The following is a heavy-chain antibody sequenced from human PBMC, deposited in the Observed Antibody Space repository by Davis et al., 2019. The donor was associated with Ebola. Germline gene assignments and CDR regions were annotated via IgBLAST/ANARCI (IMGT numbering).Heavy chain of an antibody. Sequence: AGSLRLSCAASGFTFSSYGMHWVRQAPGKGLEWVSTVYSGGSTYYTDSVKGRFTISRDNSKNTLYLQMNSLRAEDTAVYYCAKVEMATSGYWGQGTLVTVSS. V-gene: IGHV3-NL1*01. CDR2: VYSGGST. CDR1: GFTFSSYG. J-gene: IGHJ4*02. D-gene: IGHD5-24*01. CDR3: AKVEMATSGY.